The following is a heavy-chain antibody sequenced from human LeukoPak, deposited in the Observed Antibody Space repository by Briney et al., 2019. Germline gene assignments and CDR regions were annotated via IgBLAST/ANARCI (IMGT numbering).Heavy chain of an antibody. D-gene: IGHD3-10*01. CDR2: ISGVTGST. CDR1: GSTFTSYA. Sequence: GGSLRLSCAASGSTFTSYAMSWVRQAPGKGLEWVSTISGVTGSTYYADSVKGRFTISRDNSKNTLYLQMNSLRAEDTAVYYCAKARGDYYDSGSYSYYFDYWGQGTLITVSS. V-gene: IGHV3-23*01. J-gene: IGHJ4*02. CDR3: AKARGDYYDSGSYSYYFDY.